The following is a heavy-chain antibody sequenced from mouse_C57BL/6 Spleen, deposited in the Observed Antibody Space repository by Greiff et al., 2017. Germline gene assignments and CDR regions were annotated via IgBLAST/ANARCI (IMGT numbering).Heavy chain of an antibody. V-gene: IGHV5-17*01. Sequence: EVMLVESGGGLVKPGGSLKLSCAASGFTFSDYGMHWVRQAPEKGLEWVAYISSGSSTIYYADTVKGRFTISRDNAKNTLFLQMTSLRSEDTAMYYCARRYYGKRDYYAMDYWGQGTSVTVSS. D-gene: IGHD1-1*01. CDR2: ISSGSSTI. CDR3: ARRYYGKRDYYAMDY. CDR1: GFTFSDYG. J-gene: IGHJ4*01.